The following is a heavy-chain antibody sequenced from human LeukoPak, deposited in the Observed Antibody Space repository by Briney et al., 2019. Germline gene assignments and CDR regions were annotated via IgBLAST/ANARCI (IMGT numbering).Heavy chain of an antibody. CDR1: GGSISGSSYY. Sequence: SETQSLTCSVSGGSISGSSYYWGWIRQPPGKGLEWIGSIYYSGSTYYNPSLKSRVTISVDTSKNQFSLKLSSVTAADTAVYYCARPKLRGSYDAFDIWGQGTMVTVSS. CDR2: IYYSGST. V-gene: IGHV4-39*01. CDR3: ARPKLRGSYDAFDI. J-gene: IGHJ3*02. D-gene: IGHD1-26*01.